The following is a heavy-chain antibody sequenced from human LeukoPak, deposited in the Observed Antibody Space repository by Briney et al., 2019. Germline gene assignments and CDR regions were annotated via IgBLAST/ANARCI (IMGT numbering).Heavy chain of an antibody. CDR2: INSDGSST. CDR3: ARDVRWYCSSTSCWYFDP. CDR1: GFTFSTYW. V-gene: IGHV3-74*01. D-gene: IGHD2-2*01. Sequence: SGGSLRLSCAASGFTFSTYWMHWVRQVPGKGLVWVSRINSDGSSTSYADSVKGRFTISRDNAKNTLYLQMNSLRAEDTAVYYCARDVRWYCSSTSCWYFDPWGRGTLVTVSS. J-gene: IGHJ2*01.